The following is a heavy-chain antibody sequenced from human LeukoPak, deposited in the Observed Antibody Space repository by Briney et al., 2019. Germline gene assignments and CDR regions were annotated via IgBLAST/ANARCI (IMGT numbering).Heavy chain of an antibody. D-gene: IGHD3-22*01. J-gene: IGHJ4*02. CDR1: GFTFSIYA. V-gene: IGHV3-23*01. CDR3: AKDRPNYYGSNGHYYRRDGDY. Sequence: PGGSVRLSCAASGFTFSIYAMSWVRQAPGQGLQWLSSITSSGDGTYYADSVKGRFTISRDNSENILYLQMNSLRVEDTAVYFCAKDRPNYYGSNGHYYRRDGDYWGQGTLVTVSS. CDR2: ITSSGDGT.